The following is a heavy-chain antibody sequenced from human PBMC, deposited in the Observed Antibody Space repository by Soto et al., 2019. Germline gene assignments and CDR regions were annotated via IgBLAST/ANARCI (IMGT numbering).Heavy chain of an antibody. CDR3: ARGSSSWYVSFDY. Sequence: PGGSLRLSCAASGFTFSSNWMHWVRQAPGKGLVWVSRINSDGSITSYADSVKGQFTISRDNAKNTLHLQMNSLRADDTAVYYCARGSSSWYVSFDYWGQGXLVTV. J-gene: IGHJ4*02. CDR2: INSDGSIT. CDR1: GFTFSSNW. V-gene: IGHV3-74*01. D-gene: IGHD6-13*01.